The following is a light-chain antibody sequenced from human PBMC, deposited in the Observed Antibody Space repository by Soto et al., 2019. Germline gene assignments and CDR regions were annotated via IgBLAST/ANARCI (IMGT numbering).Light chain of an antibody. Sequence: DIQMTQSPSSLSASVGDRVTITCRASQDIDNYLAWYQQKPGKVPQLLIYGSSTLQSGVPARFSGSGSGTDFTLTISSLQPEDVAAYYCQNYHKAPFTFGPGTKVDIK. J-gene: IGKJ3*01. CDR1: QDIDNY. V-gene: IGKV1-27*01. CDR2: GSS. CDR3: QNYHKAPFT.